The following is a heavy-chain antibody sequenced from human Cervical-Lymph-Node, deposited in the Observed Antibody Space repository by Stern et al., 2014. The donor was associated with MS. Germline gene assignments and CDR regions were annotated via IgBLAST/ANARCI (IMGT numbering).Heavy chain of an antibody. Sequence: QLQLQESGPGLVKPSETLSLTCTVSGGSINNYYWSWIRKPPGKGLECIGYIYDSGSTNYNPSIKSQVTISVDTSKNQFSLKLSSVTAADTAVYYCARDKGMFFLWGQGTLVTVSS. CDR1: GGSINNYY. J-gene: IGHJ4*01. CDR2: IYDSGST. V-gene: IGHV4-59*01. CDR3: ARDKGMFFL. D-gene: IGHD2/OR15-2a*01.